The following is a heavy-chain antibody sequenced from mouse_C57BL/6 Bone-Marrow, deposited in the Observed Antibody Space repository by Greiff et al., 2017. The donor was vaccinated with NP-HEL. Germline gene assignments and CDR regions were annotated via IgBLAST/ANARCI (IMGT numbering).Heavy chain of an antibody. CDR1: GYAFSSYW. J-gene: IGHJ1*03. D-gene: IGHD1-1*01. CDR3: ARDVITTVVATGGWYFDV. V-gene: IGHV1-69*01. CDR2: IDPSDSYT. Sequence: QVQLQQSGAELVKPGASVKISCKASGYAFSSYWMHWVKQRPGQGLEWIGEIDPSDSYTNYNQKFKGKSTLTVDKSSSTAYMQLSSLTSEDSAVYYCARDVITTVVATGGWYFDVWGTGTTVTVSS.